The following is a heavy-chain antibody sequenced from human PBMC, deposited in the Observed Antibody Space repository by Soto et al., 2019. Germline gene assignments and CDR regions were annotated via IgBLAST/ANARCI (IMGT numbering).Heavy chain of an antibody. V-gene: IGHV2-5*02. CDR1: GFSLSTSGVG. D-gene: IGHD3-22*01. CDR3: AHRPRKKGYYDSSGYYFDS. Sequence: SGPTLVNPTQTLTLTCTFSGFSLSTSGVGVGWIRQPPGKALEWLALIYWDDDKRYSPSLKSRLTITKDTSKNQVVLTMTNMDPVDTATYFCAHRPRKKGYYDSSGYYFDSWGQGTLVTVYS. CDR2: IYWDDDK. J-gene: IGHJ4*02.